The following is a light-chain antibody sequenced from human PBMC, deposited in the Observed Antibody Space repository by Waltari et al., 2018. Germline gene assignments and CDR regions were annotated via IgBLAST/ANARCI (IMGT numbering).Light chain of an antibody. Sequence: DIQMTQSPSTLSASVGDRVTFTCRASESIGTSLAWYQQKSGKAPKLLIYHASTLEGGVPSRFSGSGSGTEFTLTISSLQPDDFATYYCQQYNSYSMYTFGQGTKLEIK. CDR1: ESIGTS. CDR2: HAS. V-gene: IGKV1-5*01. J-gene: IGKJ2*01. CDR3: QQYNSYSMYT.